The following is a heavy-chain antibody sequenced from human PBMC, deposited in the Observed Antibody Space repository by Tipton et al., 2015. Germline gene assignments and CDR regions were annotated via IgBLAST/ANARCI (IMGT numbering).Heavy chain of an antibody. V-gene: IGHV4-4*02. J-gene: IGHJ4*02. CDR1: GVSISSDNW. Sequence: TLSLTCAVSGVSISSDNWWTWVRQPPGKGLEWIGEIHHSGSTDYNPSLKSRVTISIDKSKNQFSLKLTSVTAADTAVYYCARVYSSGWHFDYWGQGTRVTVSS. D-gene: IGHD6-19*01. CDR3: ARVYSSGWHFDY. CDR2: IHHSGST.